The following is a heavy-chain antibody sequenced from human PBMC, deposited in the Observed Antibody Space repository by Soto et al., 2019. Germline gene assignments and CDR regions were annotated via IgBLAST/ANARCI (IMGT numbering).Heavy chain of an antibody. Sequence: QVQLVESGGGVVQPGTSLRLSCVVSGLTFRDSGMHWVRQAPGKGLEWVAVISFDGSERHYRDSVKGRFSISRDNSRNPLYLQMNSLRGDYSAVYYCANGKDGVSYYYGMDVWGQGSTVTVSS. CDR3: ANGKDGVSYYYGMDV. D-gene: IGHD1-26*01. CDR2: ISFDGSER. J-gene: IGHJ6*02. CDR1: GLTFRDSG. V-gene: IGHV3-30*18.